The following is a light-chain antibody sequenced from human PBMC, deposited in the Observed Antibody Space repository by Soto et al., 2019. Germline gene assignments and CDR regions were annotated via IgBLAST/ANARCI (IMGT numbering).Light chain of an antibody. J-gene: IGLJ1*01. Sequence: QSALIQPASVSGSPGQSITISCTGTSSDVGGSNYVSWYQHHPHRAPKLLIYEVSYRPSGVSNRFSGSKSCNTASLTISGLQAEDEADYYCSSYTSSNTLEVFGIGTKLTVL. CDR3: SSYTSSNTLEV. CDR2: EVS. CDR1: SSDVGGSNY. V-gene: IGLV2-14*01.